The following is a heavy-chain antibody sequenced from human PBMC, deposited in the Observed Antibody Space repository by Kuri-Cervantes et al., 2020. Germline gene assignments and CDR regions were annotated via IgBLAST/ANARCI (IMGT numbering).Heavy chain of an antibody. CDR3: ARDSSYDSSGYYYPEYYFDY. CDR2: IKSKTDGGTT. D-gene: IGHD3-22*01. V-gene: IGHV3-15*01. Sequence: GGSLRLSCAASGFTFSSYAMSWVRQAPGKGLEWVGRIKSKTDGGTTDYAAPVKGRFTISRDDSKNTLYLQMNSLKTEDTAVYYCARDSSYDSSGYYYPEYYFDYWGQGTLVTVSS. J-gene: IGHJ4*02. CDR1: GFTFSSYA.